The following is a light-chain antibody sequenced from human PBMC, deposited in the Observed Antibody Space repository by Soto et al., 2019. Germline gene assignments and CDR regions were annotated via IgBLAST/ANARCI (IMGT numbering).Light chain of an antibody. Sequence: EIVMTQSPATLSVSPGERATLSCRASQFIGSIYLAWYQQKPGQAPRLLIYGASTRATGIPARFSGSGSGTEFTLTISSLQSEDFAVYYCQQYNNWSPITFGQGTRLEIK. CDR3: QQYNNWSPIT. CDR2: GAS. CDR1: QFIGSIY. J-gene: IGKJ5*01. V-gene: IGKV3-15*01.